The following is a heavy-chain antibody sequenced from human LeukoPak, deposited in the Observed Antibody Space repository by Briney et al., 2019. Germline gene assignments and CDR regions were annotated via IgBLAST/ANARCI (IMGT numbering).Heavy chain of an antibody. Sequence: ASVKVSCKASGYTFTSYYIRWVRQAPGQGLEWMGIINPSGGSTSYAQKFQGRVTMTRDTSTSTVYMELSSLRCEDTAVYYCARVGSRIAAAGTDYWGQGTLVTVSS. CDR3: ARVGSRIAAAGTDY. J-gene: IGHJ4*02. CDR1: GYTFTSYY. CDR2: INPSGGST. V-gene: IGHV1-46*01. D-gene: IGHD6-13*01.